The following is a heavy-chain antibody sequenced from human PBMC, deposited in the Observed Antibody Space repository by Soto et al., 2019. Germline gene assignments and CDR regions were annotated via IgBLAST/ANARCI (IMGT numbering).Heavy chain of an antibody. CDR2: IYYSGST. D-gene: IGHD3-10*01. Sequence: QVQLQESGPGLVKPSQTLSLTCTVSGGSISSGGYYWSWIRQHPGKGLEWIGYIYYSGSTYYNPSLKSRVTMSVDTSQTQFSLKLSSVTAADTAVYYCARVFAGYYGSLDYWGQGTLVTVSS. CDR3: ARVFAGYYGSLDY. V-gene: IGHV4-31*03. CDR1: GGSISSGGYY. J-gene: IGHJ4*02.